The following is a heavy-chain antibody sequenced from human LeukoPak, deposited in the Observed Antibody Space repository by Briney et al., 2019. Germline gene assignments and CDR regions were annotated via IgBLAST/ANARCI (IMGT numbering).Heavy chain of an antibody. CDR2: IYYSGST. Sequence: SETLSLTCTVSGGSISSYYWSWIRQPPGKGLEWIGYIYYSGSTNYNPSLKSRVTISVDTSKNQFSLKLSSVTAADTAVYYCASNNDYDAFDIWGQGTMVTVSS. CDR3: ASNNDYDAFDI. D-gene: IGHD4-11*01. J-gene: IGHJ3*02. V-gene: IGHV4-59*01. CDR1: GGSISSYY.